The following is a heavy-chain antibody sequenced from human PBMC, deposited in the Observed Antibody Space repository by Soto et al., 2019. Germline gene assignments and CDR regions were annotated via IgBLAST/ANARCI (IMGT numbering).Heavy chain of an antibody. D-gene: IGHD2-2*01. CDR2: LTGNGGTT. Sequence: PGGSLRLSCEASGFTFTNFGMSWVRQAPGKGLEWVSGLTGNGGTTYYADSVKGRSTISRDNSKNTLSLQMNSLRVDDTAVYYCARGGQYQQPYQFDLWGQGTLVTVSS. CDR1: GFTFTNFG. CDR3: ARGGQYQQPYQFDL. J-gene: IGHJ5*02. V-gene: IGHV3-23*01.